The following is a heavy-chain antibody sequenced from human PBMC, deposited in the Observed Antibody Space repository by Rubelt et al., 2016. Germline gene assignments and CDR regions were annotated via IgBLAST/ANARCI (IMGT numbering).Heavy chain of an antibody. CDR1: GFTVSSNY. D-gene: IGHD4-17*01. V-gene: IGHV3-53*04. Sequence: EVQLVESGGDLVQPGGSLRLSCAASGFTVSSNYMSWVRQAPGKGLEWVSVIYSGGSTYYADSVKGRFTISRDNSKNTLYLQMNSLRAEDTAVYYCANSFRGDYVHASFYYGMDVWGQGTTVTVSS. CDR3: ANSFRGDYVHASFYYGMDV. J-gene: IGHJ6*02. CDR2: IYSGGST.